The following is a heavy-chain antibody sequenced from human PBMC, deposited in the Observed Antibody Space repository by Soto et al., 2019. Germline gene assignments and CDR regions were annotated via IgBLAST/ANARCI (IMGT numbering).Heavy chain of an antibody. CDR2: ISKSDYT. Sequence: PXGSLRLSGTVSGFAFNNYGINWVRQAPGKGLEWVSSISKSDYTYYSDSVKGRFTISRDNAKNSVSLQMNTLRVEDTAVYYCAREDSIIIPAVSDFWGQGTLVTVSS. V-gene: IGHV3-21*06. CDR3: AREDSIIIPAVSDF. CDR1: GFAFNNYG. J-gene: IGHJ4*02. D-gene: IGHD2-2*01.